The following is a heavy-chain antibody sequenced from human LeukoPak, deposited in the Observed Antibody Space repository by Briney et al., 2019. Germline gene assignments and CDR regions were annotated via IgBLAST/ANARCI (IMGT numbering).Heavy chain of an antibody. D-gene: IGHD3-22*01. CDR1: GGSISNSNYY. CDR3: ARDPAKYYYDSSGGAFDI. Sequence: SETLSLTCTVSGGSISNSNYYWGWIRQPPGKGLEWIGSIYYSGSSYYNPSLKSRGIISVDTSKNQFSLKLSSVTAADTAVYYCARDPAKYYYDSSGGAFDIWGQGTMVTVSS. J-gene: IGHJ3*02. V-gene: IGHV4-39*07. CDR2: IYYSGSS.